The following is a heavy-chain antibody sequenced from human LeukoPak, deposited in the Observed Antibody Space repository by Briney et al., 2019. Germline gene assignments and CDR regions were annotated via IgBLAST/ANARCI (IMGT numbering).Heavy chain of an antibody. CDR3: ASLLRGTFDV. CDR2: LFSGGNT. V-gene: IGHV3-53*01. CDR1: GLTVSSND. Sequence: GGSLRLSCAASGLTVSSNDMHWVRQAPGKGLEWVSVLFSGGNTFYADSLKGRVTISRDNSKNTVYFQMNSLTAEDTAVYYCASLLRGTFDVWGRGTMVTVSS. J-gene: IGHJ3*01.